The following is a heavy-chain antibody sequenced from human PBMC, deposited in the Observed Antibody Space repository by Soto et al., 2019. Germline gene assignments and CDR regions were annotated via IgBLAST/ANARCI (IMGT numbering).Heavy chain of an antibody. D-gene: IGHD6-6*01. Sequence: KPSETLSLTCAVYGGSFSGYYWSWIRQPPGKGLEWIGEINHSGSTNYNPSLKSRVTISVDTSKNQFSLKLSSVTAADTAVYYCARGSRIAARPGWFDPWGQGTLVTVSS. V-gene: IGHV4-34*01. J-gene: IGHJ5*02. CDR3: ARGSRIAARPGWFDP. CDR2: INHSGST. CDR1: GGSFSGYY.